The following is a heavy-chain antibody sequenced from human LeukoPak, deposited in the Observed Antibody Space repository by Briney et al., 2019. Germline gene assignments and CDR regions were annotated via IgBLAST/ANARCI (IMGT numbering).Heavy chain of an antibody. CDR1: GYTFTNFG. CDR2: INTYKGNT. V-gene: IGHV1-18*01. Sequence: ASVKGSCKASGYTFTNFGISWVRQAPGQGLEWMGWINTYKGNTYYAQNFQDRVTMTTDTSTTTGYMELRSLTSDDTAIYYCARAGGWTREDYKDESYHIWGQGTVVTVSS. J-gene: IGHJ3*02. CDR3: ARAGGWTREDYKDESYHI. D-gene: IGHD6-19*01.